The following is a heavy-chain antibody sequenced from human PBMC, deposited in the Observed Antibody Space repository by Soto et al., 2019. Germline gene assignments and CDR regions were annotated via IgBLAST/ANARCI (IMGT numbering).Heavy chain of an antibody. CDR3: AKHLLAVAGYLLGMDV. V-gene: IGHV3-30*18. Sequence: QVQLVESGGGVVQPGRSLRLSCAASGFTFSSYGMHWVRQAPGKGLEWVAVISHDGSNKYFADSVKGRFTISRDNSQNTLYLQMNRLRAEDTAVYYCAKHLLAVAGYLLGMDVWGPGTTVTVSS. CDR2: ISHDGSNK. D-gene: IGHD6-19*01. CDR1: GFTFSSYG. J-gene: IGHJ6*02.